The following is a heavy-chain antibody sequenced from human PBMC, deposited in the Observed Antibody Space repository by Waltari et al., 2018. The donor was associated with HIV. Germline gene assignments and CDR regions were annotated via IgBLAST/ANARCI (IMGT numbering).Heavy chain of an antibody. CDR2: ISFDGSYK. V-gene: IGHV3-30*01. CDR1: GFAFSCNA. Sequence: QVQLVESGGGEVQPGRSLRLSCAASGFAFSCNAMHWVRQAPGKGLEWVSFISFDGSYKQYADSVKGRFTISRDTSKNTLYLQMNSLRAEDTAVYYCARVGYSSSWAYFDYWGQGTLVTVSS. CDR3: ARVGYSSSWAYFDY. J-gene: IGHJ4*02. D-gene: IGHD6-13*01.